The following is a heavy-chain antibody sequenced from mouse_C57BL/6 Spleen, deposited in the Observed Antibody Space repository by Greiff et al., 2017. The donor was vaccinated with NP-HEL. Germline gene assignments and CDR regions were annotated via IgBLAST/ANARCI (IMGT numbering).Heavy chain of an antibody. CDR3: ARDNDGYYGYAMDY. CDR2: ISYDGSN. V-gene: IGHV3-6*01. Sequence: DVQLQESGPGLVKPSQSLSLTCSVTGYSITSGYYWNWIRQFPGNKLEWMGYISYDGSNNYNPSLKNRISITRDTSKNQFFLKLNSVTTEDTATYYCARDNDGYYGYAMDYWGQGTSVTVSS. J-gene: IGHJ4*01. CDR1: GYSITSGYY. D-gene: IGHD2-3*01.